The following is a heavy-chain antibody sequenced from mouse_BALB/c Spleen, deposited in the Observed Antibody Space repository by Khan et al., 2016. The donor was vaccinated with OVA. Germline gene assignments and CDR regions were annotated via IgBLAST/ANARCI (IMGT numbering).Heavy chain of an antibody. CDR1: GYSITSDYA. J-gene: IGHJ2*01. D-gene: IGHD1-1*02. CDR3: ARSYGGDFDY. Sequence: VQLKESGPGLVKPSQSLSLTCTVTGYSITSDYAWNWIRQFPGNKLEWMGYISYSGNTKYNPSLKSRISITRDTSENQFFLQLNSVTNEETATYYCARSYGGDFDYWGQGTTLTVSS. V-gene: IGHV3-2*02. CDR2: ISYSGNT.